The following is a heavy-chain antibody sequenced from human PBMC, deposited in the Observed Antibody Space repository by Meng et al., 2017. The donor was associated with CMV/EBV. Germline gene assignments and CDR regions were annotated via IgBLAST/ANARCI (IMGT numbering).Heavy chain of an antibody. J-gene: IGHJ4*02. CDR3: ARVQTGDYSYYFDY. CDR1: GGTFSSYA. D-gene: IGHD7-27*01. V-gene: IGHV1-69*10. Sequence: SVKVSCKASGGTFSSYAISWVRQAPGQGLEWMGGIIPILGIANYAQKFQGRVTITADKSTRTAYMELSSLRSEDTAVYYCARVQTGDYSYYFDYWGQGTLVTVSS. CDR2: IIPILGIA.